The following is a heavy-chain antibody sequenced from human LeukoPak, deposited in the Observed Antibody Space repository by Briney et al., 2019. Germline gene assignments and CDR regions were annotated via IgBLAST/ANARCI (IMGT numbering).Heavy chain of an antibody. D-gene: IGHD5-24*01. V-gene: IGHV1-2*02. J-gene: IGHJ4*02. CDR2: INPNSGGT. Sequence: ASVKVSCKASGYTFTAYYIHWVRQAPGQGLEWVGWINPNSGGTNSAQNFQGRVTMTRDTSISTTYMELSRLGSDDTAVYYCARAISHRQMGYWGQGALVTVSS. CDR3: ARAISHRQMGY. CDR1: GYTFTAYY.